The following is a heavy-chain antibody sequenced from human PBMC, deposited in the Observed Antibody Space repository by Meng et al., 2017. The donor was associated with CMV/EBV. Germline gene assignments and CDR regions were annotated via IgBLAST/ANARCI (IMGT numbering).Heavy chain of an antibody. CDR1: GFSFSNYW. CDR2: IDTDGSTI. J-gene: IGHJ4*02. V-gene: IGHV3-74*01. Sequence: VQLVGSGGRLVQPGGSLGLSCAASGFSFSNYWMQWVRQVPGKGLVWVSRIDTDGSTINYADSVKGRFTISRDNTKNTLYLQMNSLRVEDTAMYYCARDLSGERDYWGQGTLVTVSS. CDR3: ARDLSGERDY. D-gene: IGHD1-26*01.